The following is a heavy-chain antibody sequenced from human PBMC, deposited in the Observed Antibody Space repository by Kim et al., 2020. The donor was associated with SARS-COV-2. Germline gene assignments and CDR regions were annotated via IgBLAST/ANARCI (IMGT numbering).Heavy chain of an antibody. CDR1: GGSFSGYY. CDR3: ARAFTWELLHSEYYFDY. D-gene: IGHD1-26*01. CDR2: INHSGST. Sequence: SETLSLTCAVYGGSFSGYYWSWIRQPPGKGLEWIGEINHSGSTNYNPSLKSRVTISVDTSKNQFSLKLSSVTAADTAVYYCARAFTWELLHSEYYFDYWGQGTLVTVSS. V-gene: IGHV4-34*01. J-gene: IGHJ4*02.